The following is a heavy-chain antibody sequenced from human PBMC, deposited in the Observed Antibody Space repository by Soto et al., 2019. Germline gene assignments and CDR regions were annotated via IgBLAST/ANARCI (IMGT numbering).Heavy chain of an antibody. J-gene: IGHJ5*02. Sequence: QVQLVQSGAEVRMPGSSVKVSCKASGGTFSTYPINWVRQAPGQGLEWMGGIIPLFGTTNYAQKFKGRVTLTAEESTSKAYMELSSLRAEDAAVYYCARGATHGSSWYFWFDPWGQGTLVTVSS. CDR1: GGTFSTYP. CDR2: IIPLFGTT. V-gene: IGHV1-69*01. CDR3: ARGATHGSSWYFWFDP. D-gene: IGHD6-13*01.